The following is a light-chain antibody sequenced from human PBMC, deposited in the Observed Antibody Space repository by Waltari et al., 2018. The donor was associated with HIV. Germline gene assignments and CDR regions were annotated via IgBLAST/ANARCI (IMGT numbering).Light chain of an antibody. CDR1: PSLLHTNGPNY. V-gene: IGKV2-28*01. Sequence: EIVMTQSPLSLPVTLREPASISRRSNPSLLHTNGPNYLAWYFQKPGQSPQVLIYMGSNRPSGVPERCSGTGSGTDFTLKIRTVEAEDVGIYYCMQALQTPRTFGQGTKVEVK. J-gene: IGKJ1*01. CDR2: MGS. CDR3: MQALQTPRT.